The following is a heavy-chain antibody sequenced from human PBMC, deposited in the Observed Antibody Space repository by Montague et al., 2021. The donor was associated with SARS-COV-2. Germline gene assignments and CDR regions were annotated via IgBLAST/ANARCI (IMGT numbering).Heavy chain of an antibody. J-gene: IGHJ6*02. Sequence: SLRLSCAASEFSFRSDWINWVRQGPGKGLVWVSRIYSDGSRIDYADSVKGRFTISRDNARNMVFLQMNSLRVEDAAVYYCAGASGYPIRGMDVWGQGTTVTVSS. V-gene: IGHV3-74*01. CDR1: EFSFRSDW. D-gene: IGHD5-12*01. CDR2: IYSDGSRI. CDR3: AGASGYPIRGMDV.